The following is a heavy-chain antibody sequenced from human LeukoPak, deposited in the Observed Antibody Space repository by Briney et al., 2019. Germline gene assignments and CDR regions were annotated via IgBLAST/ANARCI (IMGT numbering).Heavy chain of an antibody. CDR2: INPSGGST. V-gene: IGHV1-46*01. Sequence: ASVKVSRKASGYTFTSYYMHWVRQAPGQGVEWMGIINPSGGSTSYAQKFQGRVTMTRDTSTSTVYMELSSLRSEDTAVYYCARAPHDSSGYYYVSFDYWGQGTLVTVSS. CDR1: GYTFTSYY. D-gene: IGHD3-22*01. CDR3: ARAPHDSSGYYYVSFDY. J-gene: IGHJ4*02.